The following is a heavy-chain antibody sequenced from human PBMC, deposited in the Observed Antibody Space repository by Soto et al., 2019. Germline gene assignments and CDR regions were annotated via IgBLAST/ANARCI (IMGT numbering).Heavy chain of an antibody. Sequence: GGSLRLSCVASGFTLSSCAMNWVRQAPGKGLEWVSVITGSGGSTYYADSVKGRFTISRDNSKNTIYLQMNSLTAEDTAVYYCAKERPDYGDYACWGQGTLVTVSS. D-gene: IGHD4-17*01. V-gene: IGHV3-23*01. CDR2: ITGSGGST. CDR3: AKERPDYGDYAC. CDR1: GFTLSSCA. J-gene: IGHJ4*02.